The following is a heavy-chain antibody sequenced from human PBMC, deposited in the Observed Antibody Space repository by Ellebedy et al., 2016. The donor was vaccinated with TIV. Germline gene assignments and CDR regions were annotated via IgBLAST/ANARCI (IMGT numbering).Heavy chain of an antibody. V-gene: IGHV1-2*02. Sequence: APVKVSCKASGYTFTGYFVHWVRQAPGQGLEWMGWINCNSGGTNYEQNFQGRVSMTRDTSISTAYMELSSLNFDDTAMYYCARTRGSSSVELDPWGQGTLVTVSS. CDR1: GYTFTGYF. D-gene: IGHD6-6*01. CDR3: ARTRGSSSVELDP. CDR2: INCNSGGT. J-gene: IGHJ5*02.